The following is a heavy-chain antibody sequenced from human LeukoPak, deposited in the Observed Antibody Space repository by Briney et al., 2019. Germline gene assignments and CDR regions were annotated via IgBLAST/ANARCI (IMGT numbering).Heavy chain of an antibody. CDR2: IKQDGSQK. CDR3: AGGGGDYGSFDY. J-gene: IGHJ4*02. CDR1: GFTFSNFW. Sequence: GGSLRLSCAASGFTFSNFWMTWVRQAPGKGLEWVAIIKQDGSQKYYADSVKGRFTISRDNSKNTLYLQMNSLRAEDTTVYYWAGGGGDYGSFDYWGQGTLVTVSS. D-gene: IGHD3-10*01. V-gene: IGHV3-7*04.